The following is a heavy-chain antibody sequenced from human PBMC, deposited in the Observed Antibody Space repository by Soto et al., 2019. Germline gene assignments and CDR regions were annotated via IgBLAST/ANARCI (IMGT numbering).Heavy chain of an antibody. D-gene: IGHD6-13*01. CDR1: GYTFTSYA. Sequence: GASVKVSCKASGYTFTSYAMLWVRQAPGQRLEWMGWINAGNGNTKYSQKFQGRVTITRDTSASTAYLELSSLRSEDTAVYYCARGIAPYYFDYWGQGTLVTVSS. J-gene: IGHJ4*02. CDR3: ARGIAPYYFDY. CDR2: INAGNGNT. V-gene: IGHV1-3*01.